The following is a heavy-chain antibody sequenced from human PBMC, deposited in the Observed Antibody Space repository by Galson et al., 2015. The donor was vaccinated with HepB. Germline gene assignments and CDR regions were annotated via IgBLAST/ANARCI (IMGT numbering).Heavy chain of an antibody. Sequence: SLRLSCAASGFTFNNLWMGWVRQAPGKGLEWVANIKQDGSEKYHVDSVKGRFTISRDNAKNSLYLQMNSLRAEDTAVYYCAGGDYYNYWGQGTLVTVSS. CDR2: IKQDGSEK. D-gene: IGHD3-16*01. CDR3: AGGDYYNY. J-gene: IGHJ4*02. CDR1: GFTFNNLW. V-gene: IGHV3-7*03.